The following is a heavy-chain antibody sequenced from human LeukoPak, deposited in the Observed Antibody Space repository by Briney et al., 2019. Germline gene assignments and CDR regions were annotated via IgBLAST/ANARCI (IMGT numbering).Heavy chain of an antibody. Sequence: GGSLRLSCAASGFAFSSYSMNWVRQAPGKGLEWVSSISTSSSYIYYADSVKGRFTISRDNANNSLYLQMHSLRAEDTAVYYCARAAGGYNYGPFDYWGQGTLVTAPS. CDR3: ARAAGGYNYGPFDY. CDR1: GFAFSSYS. D-gene: IGHD5-18*01. J-gene: IGHJ4*02. V-gene: IGHV3-21*01. CDR2: ISTSSSYI.